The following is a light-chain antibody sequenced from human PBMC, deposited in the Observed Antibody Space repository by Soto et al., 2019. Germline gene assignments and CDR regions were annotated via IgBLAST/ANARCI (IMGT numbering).Light chain of an antibody. J-gene: IGLJ3*02. CDR3: NSYGGSKNFWV. Sequence: QSVLTQPPSASGSPGQSVTISCTGTSRDVGGYNHVSWYQQHPGKAPKLIIYEVTRRPSGVPDRFSGSKSGNAASLTVSGLQADDEADYYCNSYGGSKNFWVFGGGTKLTVL. CDR2: EVT. V-gene: IGLV2-8*01. CDR1: SRDVGGYNH.